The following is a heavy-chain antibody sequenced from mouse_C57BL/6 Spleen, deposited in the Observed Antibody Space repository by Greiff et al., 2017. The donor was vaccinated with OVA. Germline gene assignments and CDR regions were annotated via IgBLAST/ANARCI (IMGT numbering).Heavy chain of an antibody. CDR3: ASSGYGRGASWYFDV. D-gene: IGHD1-1*01. V-gene: IGHV3-8*01. Sequence: EVKVVESGPGLAKPSQTLSLTCSVTGYSITSDYWNWIRKFPGNKLEYMGYISYSGSTYYNPSLKSRISITRDTSKNQYYLQLNSVTTEDTATYYCASSGYGRGASWYFDVWGTGTTVTVSS. CDR1: GYSITSDY. J-gene: IGHJ1*03. CDR2: ISYSGST.